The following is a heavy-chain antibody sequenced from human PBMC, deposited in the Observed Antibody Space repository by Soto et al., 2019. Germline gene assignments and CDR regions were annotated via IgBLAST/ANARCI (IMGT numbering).Heavy chain of an antibody. CDR3: VRGSSCTTTTCYNLGWFGP. Sequence: GGSLRLCCATSGFTFSSFVMQWVRQAPGRGLEWVAVIWYDGSRKLYADSVKGRFTISRDDSKNTLYLQMNNLRVEDTAVYYCVRGSSCTTTTCYNLGWFGPWGQGTLVTVSS. D-gene: IGHD2-2*02. CDR2: IWYDGSRK. CDR1: GFTFSSFV. V-gene: IGHV3-33*01. J-gene: IGHJ5*02.